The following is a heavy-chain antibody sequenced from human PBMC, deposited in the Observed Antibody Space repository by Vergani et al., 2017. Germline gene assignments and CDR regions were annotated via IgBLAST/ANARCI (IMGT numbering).Heavy chain of an antibody. Sequence: QLQLQESDPGLVKPSETLSLTCTVSGGSIRSTFYYWGWIRQPPGKGLEWIGTIYYSGSTYYNPFLKSRVTISVDTSKNQFSLKLNSVTAADTAVYYCARHKEQLVPGNYYYYYYMDVWVKGTTVTVSS. CDR1: GGSIRSTFYY. J-gene: IGHJ6*03. D-gene: IGHD6-13*01. CDR3: ARHKEQLVPGNYYYYYYMDV. CDR2: IYYSGST. V-gene: IGHV4-39*01.